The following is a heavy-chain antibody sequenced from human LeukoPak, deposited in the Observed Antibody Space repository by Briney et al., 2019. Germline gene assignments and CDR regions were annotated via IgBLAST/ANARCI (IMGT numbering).Heavy chain of an antibody. CDR3: ARGENDFDY. CDR1: GFTFSSYG. J-gene: IGHJ4*02. Sequence: SGRSLRLSCAASGFTFSSYGMHWVRQAPGKGLEWVAVIWYDGSNKYYADSVKGRFTISRDNSKSTLYLQMNSLRAEDTAVYYCARGENDFDYWGQGTLVTVSS. CDR2: IWYDGSNK. V-gene: IGHV3-33*01. D-gene: IGHD2/OR15-2a*01.